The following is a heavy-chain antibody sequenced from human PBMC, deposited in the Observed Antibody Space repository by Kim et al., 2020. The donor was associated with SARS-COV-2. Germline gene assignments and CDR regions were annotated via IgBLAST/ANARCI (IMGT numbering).Heavy chain of an antibody. V-gene: IGHV3-48*02. D-gene: IGHD5-12*01. CDR2: SSVI. J-gene: IGHJ4*02. CDR3: TRGGYSYDY. Sequence: SSVITSAGSVRGRFTISRDNGKSSLFLQMNSLRDEDTAVYYCTRGGYSYDYWGQGTLVTVSS.